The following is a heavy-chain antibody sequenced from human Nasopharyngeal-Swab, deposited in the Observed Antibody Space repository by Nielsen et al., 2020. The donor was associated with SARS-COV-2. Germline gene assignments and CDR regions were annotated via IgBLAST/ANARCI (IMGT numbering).Heavy chain of an antibody. D-gene: IGHD3-22*01. CDR3: ARHSRVTTVVVVTLFDF. Sequence: WIRQPPGKGLEWIGRMSYRGATFYNRSLRNRVTLPVKSSKNLLSLKLDSVTAADTALYYCARHSRVTTVVVVTLFDFWGQGIQVTVSS. J-gene: IGHJ4*02. CDR2: MSYRGAT. V-gene: IGHV4-39*01.